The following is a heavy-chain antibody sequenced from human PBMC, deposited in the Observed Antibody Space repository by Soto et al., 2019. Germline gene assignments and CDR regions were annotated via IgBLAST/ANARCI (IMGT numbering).Heavy chain of an antibody. D-gene: IGHD5-18*01. CDR3: ARGRGYVYGYNFYGMDV. CDR2: INHSGST. J-gene: IGHJ6*02. V-gene: IGHV4-34*01. CDR1: RGSFIGFY. Sequence: PSETLSLTCVVYRGSFIGFYWTWVRQTPGKGLEWIGEINHSGSTNYNPSLKNRVTISVDRSTNYFSLRMTSVTAADAAVYYCARGRGYVYGYNFYGMDVWGQGTTVTVSS.